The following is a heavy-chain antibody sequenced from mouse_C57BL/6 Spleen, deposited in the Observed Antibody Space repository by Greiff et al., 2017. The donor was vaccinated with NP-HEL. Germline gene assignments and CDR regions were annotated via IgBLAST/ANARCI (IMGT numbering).Heavy chain of an antibody. CDR1: GFSFNTYA. D-gene: IGHD2-1*01. J-gene: IGHJ4*01. CDR2: IRSKSNNYAT. Sequence: EVKLVESGGGLVQPKGSLKLSCAASGFSFNTYAMNWVRQAPGKGLEWVARIRSKSNNYATYYADSVKDRFTISRDDSESMLYLQMNNLKTEDTAMYYCVRHLLGGYYAMDYWGQGTSVTVSS. CDR3: VRHLLGGYYAMDY. V-gene: IGHV10-1*01.